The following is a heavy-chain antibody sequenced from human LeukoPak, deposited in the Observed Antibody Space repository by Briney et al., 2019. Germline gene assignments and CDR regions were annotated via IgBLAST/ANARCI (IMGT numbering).Heavy chain of an antibody. CDR3: ARSSPRQWLPEYFYY. CDR1: GGSISSYY. D-gene: IGHD6-19*01. Sequence: SETLSLTCTLSGGSISSYYWSWIRQPPGKGLEWIGYIYYSGSTNYNPSLKSRVTISVDTSKNQFSLKLSSVTAADTAVYYCARSSPRQWLPEYFYYWGQGTLVTVSS. J-gene: IGHJ4*02. CDR2: IYYSGST. V-gene: IGHV4-59*01.